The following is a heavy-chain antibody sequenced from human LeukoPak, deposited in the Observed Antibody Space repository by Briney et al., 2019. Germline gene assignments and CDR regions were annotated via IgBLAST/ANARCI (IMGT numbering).Heavy chain of an antibody. CDR2: ITGSGGSS. V-gene: IGHV3-23*01. J-gene: IGHJ4*02. D-gene: IGHD5-18*01. Sequence: GGSLRLSCAASGFTFTNYAMSWVRQAPGKGLDWVSSITGSGGSSYYADSVKDRFTISRDTSKNTLYLQLNSLRAEDTAVYYCAKEGRYTYGYVDYWGQGTLVTVSS. CDR1: GFTFTNYA. CDR3: AKEGRYTYGYVDY.